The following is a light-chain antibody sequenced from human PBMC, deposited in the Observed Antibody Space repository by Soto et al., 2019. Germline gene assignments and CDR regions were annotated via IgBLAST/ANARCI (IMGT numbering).Light chain of an antibody. CDR3: QQSYTTPRT. V-gene: IGKV1-39*01. J-gene: IGKJ1*01. Sequence: DIQMTQSPSSLSASVGDRVTITCRTSQTINNYLNWYQQKPGKAPRLLIYAASTLQSGVPSRFTGTGSGTDFTLTISSLHPEDFATYYCQQSYTTPRTFGQGTKVEIK. CDR1: QTINNY. CDR2: AAS.